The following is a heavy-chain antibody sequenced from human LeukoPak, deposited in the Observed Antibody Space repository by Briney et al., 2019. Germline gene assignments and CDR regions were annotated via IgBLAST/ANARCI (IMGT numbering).Heavy chain of an antibody. CDR3: ARGERDTATSY. CDR1: GGSFIGYY. J-gene: IGHJ4*02. CDR2: INHSGST. V-gene: IGHV4-34*01. Sequence: PSETLSLTCAVYGGSFIGYYWSWIRQPPGKGLEWIGEINHSGSTNYNRSLKSRVTISVDTSKNQFSLKLSSVTAADTAVYYCARGERDTATSYWGRGTKVAVSS. D-gene: IGHD5-18*01.